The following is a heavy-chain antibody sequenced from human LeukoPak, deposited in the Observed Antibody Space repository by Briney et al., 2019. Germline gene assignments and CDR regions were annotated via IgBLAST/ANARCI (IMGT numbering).Heavy chain of an antibody. V-gene: IGHV3-23*01. CDR1: GFTFSSYG. CDR2: ISGSGGST. Sequence: GGSLRLSCAASGFTFSSYGMSWVRQASGKGLEWVSAISGSGGSTYYADSVKGRFTIARDNSKNTLYLQMNSLRVEDTAVYYCARDPRGITALVDYFDYWGQGTLVTVSS. J-gene: IGHJ4*02. D-gene: IGHD5-18*01. CDR3: ARDPRGITALVDYFDY.